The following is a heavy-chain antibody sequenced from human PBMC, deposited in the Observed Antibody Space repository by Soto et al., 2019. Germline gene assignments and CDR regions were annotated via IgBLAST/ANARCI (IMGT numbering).Heavy chain of an antibody. CDR1: GGSITSSSHF. J-gene: IGHJ5*02. CDR3: AGKTFTVAAASYGRSNWFDP. CDR2: IYFTGNT. D-gene: IGHD2-15*01. V-gene: IGHV4-39*01. Sequence: SETLSLTCSASGGSITSSSHFWGWVRQPPGKGLEWIGTIYFTGNTYYTPSLKSRLTMSIDTSKNEFSLRLNSVTAADTAVYYCAGKTFTVAAASYGRSNWFDPWGPGALVTVSS.